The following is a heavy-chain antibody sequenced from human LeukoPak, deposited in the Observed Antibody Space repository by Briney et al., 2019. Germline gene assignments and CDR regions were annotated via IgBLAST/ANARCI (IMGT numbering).Heavy chain of an antibody. Sequence: GGSLRLSRAASGFTFSSFSMNWVRQAPGKGLEWVSYITFSSTTIYYADSVKGRFTISRDNAKNSLYLQMNSLRAEDTAVYYCARELNWNYAYNPWGQGTLVTVSS. CDR1: GFTFSSFS. J-gene: IGHJ5*02. V-gene: IGHV3-48*01. D-gene: IGHD1-7*01. CDR2: ITFSSTTI. CDR3: ARELNWNYAYNP.